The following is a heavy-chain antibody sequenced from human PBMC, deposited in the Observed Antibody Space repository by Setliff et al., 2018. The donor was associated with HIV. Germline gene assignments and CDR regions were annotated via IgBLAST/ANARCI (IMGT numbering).Heavy chain of an antibody. CDR2: IYPDDSDA. Sequence: PGESLKISCKGSGYSFSTYWIAWVRQMPGRGLEVMGLIYPDDSDARYNPSFQGQVTISADKSISTAYLQWSSLKASDSAIFYCARNHLNYASGNTKTPGAYYFDSWGQGTLVTVSS. V-gene: IGHV5-51*01. D-gene: IGHD3-10*01. CDR1: GYSFSTYW. J-gene: IGHJ4*02. CDR3: ARNHLNYASGNTKTPGAYYFDS.